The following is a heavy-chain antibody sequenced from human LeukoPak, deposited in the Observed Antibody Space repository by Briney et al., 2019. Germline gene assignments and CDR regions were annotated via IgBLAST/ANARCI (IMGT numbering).Heavy chain of an antibody. V-gene: IGHV5-51*01. CDR1: GYTFTGYW. CDR2: IFPGDSDT. J-gene: IGHJ4*02. CDR3: ARPFDY. Sequence: HGESLKISCRGSGYTFTGYWIAWVRQMPGKGLEWMGIIFPGDSDTRYSPSFQGQVTISADKSISTAYLQWSSLKASDTAMYYCARPFDYWGQGTLVTVSS.